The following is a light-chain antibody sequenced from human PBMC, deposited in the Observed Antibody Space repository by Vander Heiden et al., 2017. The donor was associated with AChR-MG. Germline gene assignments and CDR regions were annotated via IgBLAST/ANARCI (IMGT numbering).Light chain of an antibody. CDR2: DAS. CDR3: QQRNNWPPGYT. CDR1: QSISNF. J-gene: IGKJ2*01. V-gene: IGKV3-11*01. Sequence: ESVLTQSPATLSLSPGERATLSCRASQSISNFLAWYQQKPGQAPRLLSYDASNRATGIPARFIGSGSGTDFTLTISSLEPEDFAVYYCQQRNNWPPGYTFGQGTKLEIK.